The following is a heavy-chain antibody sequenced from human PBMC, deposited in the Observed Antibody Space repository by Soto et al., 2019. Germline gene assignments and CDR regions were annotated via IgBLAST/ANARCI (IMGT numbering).Heavy chain of an antibody. CDR3: ARGARFLEWLLSPLDWYFDL. V-gene: IGHV4-31*03. CDR2: IYYSGST. D-gene: IGHD3-3*01. Sequence: QVQLQESGPGLVKPSQTLSLTCTVSGGSISSGGYYWSWIRQHPGKGLEWIGYIYYSGSTYYNPSLKSRVTISVDTSKNQFSLKLSSVTAADTAVYYCARGARFLEWLLSPLDWYFDLWGRGTLVTVSS. CDR1: GGSISSGGYY. J-gene: IGHJ2*01.